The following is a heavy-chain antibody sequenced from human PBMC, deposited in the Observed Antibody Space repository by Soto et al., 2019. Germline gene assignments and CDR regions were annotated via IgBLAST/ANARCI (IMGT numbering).Heavy chain of an antibody. V-gene: IGHV3-73*01. D-gene: IGHD2-2*02. Sequence: VGSLRLSCAASGFIFSGSAIHWVRQASGKGLEWVGRIRSRANNFATSSAASVKGKFTFSRDDSKNTAYLQMNTLKPEDTAVYYCARGQGAAIGDYYYHGMDVWGQGTTVTVSS. J-gene: IGHJ6*02. CDR2: IRSRANNFAT. CDR1: GFIFSGSA. CDR3: ARGQGAAIGDYYYHGMDV.